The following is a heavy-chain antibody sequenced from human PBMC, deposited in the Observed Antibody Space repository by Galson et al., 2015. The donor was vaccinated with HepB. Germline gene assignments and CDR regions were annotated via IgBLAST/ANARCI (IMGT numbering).Heavy chain of an antibody. CDR2: ISGSGGST. CDR1: GFTFTSYA. Sequence: SLRLSCAASGFTFTSYAMSWVRQAPGKGLEWVSAISGSGGSTYYADSVKGRFTISRDNSKNTLYLQMNSLRAEDTAVYYCAKVISSGYYRGNDYWGQGTLVTVSS. V-gene: IGHV3-23*01. J-gene: IGHJ4*02. D-gene: IGHD3-22*01. CDR3: AKVISSGYYRGNDY.